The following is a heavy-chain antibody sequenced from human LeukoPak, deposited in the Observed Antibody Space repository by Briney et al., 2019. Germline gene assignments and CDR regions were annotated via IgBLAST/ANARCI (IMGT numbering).Heavy chain of an antibody. Sequence: GGSLRLSCAASGFTFDDYAMHWVRQAPGKGLEWVSGISWNSGSIGYADSVKGRFTISRDNAKNSLYLQMNSLRAEDTASYYCAKGACSSTSCYTDYWGQGTLVTVSS. CDR2: ISWNSGSI. D-gene: IGHD2-2*02. J-gene: IGHJ4*02. CDR3: AKGACSSTSCYTDY. CDR1: GFTFDDYA. V-gene: IGHV3-9*01.